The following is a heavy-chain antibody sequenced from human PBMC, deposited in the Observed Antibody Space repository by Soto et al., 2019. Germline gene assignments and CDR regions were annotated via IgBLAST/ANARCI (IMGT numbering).Heavy chain of an antibody. CDR1: GFSFSSAW. J-gene: IGHJ4*02. CDR2: MNEDGSER. CDR3: ARDRAYRRFDY. Sequence: EVQLVESGGGLVQPGGSLRLSCAVSGFSFSSAWMTWIRQAPGKGLERVAIMNEDGSERYYVDSVKGRFTISRDNAKNALFLQMNSLRVEEMAVYFCARDRAYRRFDYWGQGSLVTVSS. V-gene: IGHV3-7*03.